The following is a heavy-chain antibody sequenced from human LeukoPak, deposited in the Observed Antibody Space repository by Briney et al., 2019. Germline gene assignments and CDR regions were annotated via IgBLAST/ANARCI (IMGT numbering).Heavy chain of an antibody. CDR2: INPNSGGT. CDR1: GYTFTGYY. D-gene: IGHD4-23*01. J-gene: IGHJ4*02. Sequence: ASVKVSCKASGYTFTGYYMHWVRQAPGQGLEWMGWINPNSGGTNYAQKFQGRVTMTRDTSISTAYMELSRLRSDDTAVYYCARHSRLLTTVVTPFDYWGQGTLVTVSS. V-gene: IGHV1-2*02. CDR3: ARHSRLLTTVVTPFDY.